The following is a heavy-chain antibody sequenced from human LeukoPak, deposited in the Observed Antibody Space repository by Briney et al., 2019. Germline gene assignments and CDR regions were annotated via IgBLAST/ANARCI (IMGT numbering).Heavy chain of an antibody. J-gene: IGHJ4*02. D-gene: IGHD6-19*01. V-gene: IGHV1-18*01. CDR3: ARADSSGWYMVFPGDY. Sequence: ASVKVSCKASGYTSTSYGISWVRQAPGQGLEWMGWISAYNGNTNYAQKLQGRVTMTTDTSTSTAYMELRSLRSDDTAVYYCARADSSGWYMVFPGDYWGQGTLVTVSS. CDR1: GYTSTSYG. CDR2: ISAYNGNT.